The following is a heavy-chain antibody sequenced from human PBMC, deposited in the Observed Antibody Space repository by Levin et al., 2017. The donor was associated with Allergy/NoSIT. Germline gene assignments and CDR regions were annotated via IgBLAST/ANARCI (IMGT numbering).Heavy chain of an antibody. CDR3: ARVEGYGSGSYPFQH. Sequence: GESLKISCKGSGYSFTSYWLIWVRQMPGKGLEWMGKIDPTDSYTNYSPSLEGHVTISTDNSLSTAYLQWSSLQASDTAMYFCARVEGYGSGSYPFQHWGQGTLVTVSS. CDR1: GYSFTSYW. V-gene: IGHV5-10-1*01. D-gene: IGHD3-10*01. CDR2: IDPTDSYT. J-gene: IGHJ1*01.